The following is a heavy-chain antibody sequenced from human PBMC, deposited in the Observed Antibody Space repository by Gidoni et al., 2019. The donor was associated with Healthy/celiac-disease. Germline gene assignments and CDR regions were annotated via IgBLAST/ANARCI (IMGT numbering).Heavy chain of an antibody. D-gene: IGHD3-9*01. V-gene: IGHV3-48*02. J-gene: IGHJ3*02. CDR3: ARDLIYYDILTGYYRPDAFDI. Sequence: EVQLVESGGGLVQPGGSLRLSCAASGFTFSSYSMNWARQAPGKGLEWVSYISSSSSTIYYADSVKGRFTISRDNAKNSLYLQMNSLRDEDTAVYYCARDLIYYDILTGYYRPDAFDIWGQGTMVTVSS. CDR1: GFTFSSYS. CDR2: ISSSSSTI.